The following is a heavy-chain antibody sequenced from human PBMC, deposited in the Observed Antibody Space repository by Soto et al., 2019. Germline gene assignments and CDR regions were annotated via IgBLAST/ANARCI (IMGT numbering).Heavy chain of an antibody. Sequence: GGSLRLSCAASGFIFSSYAMSWVRQGPGKGLEWVSVIGDSGGSTLYADSVKGRFTISRDNSKNTLYLQMNSLRADDTALYYCVKDIEGYLMGLPDYWGQGTLVTVSS. J-gene: IGHJ4*02. V-gene: IGHV3-23*01. CDR1: GFIFSSYA. D-gene: IGHD2-15*01. CDR2: IGDSGGST. CDR3: VKDIEGYLMGLPDY.